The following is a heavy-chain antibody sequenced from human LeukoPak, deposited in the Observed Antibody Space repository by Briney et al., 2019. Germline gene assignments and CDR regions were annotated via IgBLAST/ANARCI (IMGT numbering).Heavy chain of an antibody. CDR3: ARGGYSFDY. V-gene: IGHV3-7*01. J-gene: IGHJ4*02. Sequence: GGSLRLSCAASGFTLSGYWMSWVRQAPGKGLEWVARLHADGIERYYVDPVKGRFTISRDNAKNSLHRQMYSLRLDDTAVYYCARGGYSFDYLGQGTLVTVSS. D-gene: IGHD5-12*01. CDR1: GFTLSGYW. CDR2: LHADGIER.